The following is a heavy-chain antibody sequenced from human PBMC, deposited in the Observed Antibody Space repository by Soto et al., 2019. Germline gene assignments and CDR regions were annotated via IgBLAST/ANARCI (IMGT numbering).Heavy chain of an antibody. D-gene: IGHD2-15*01. V-gene: IGHV1-18*01. CDR2: ISAYNGNT. CDR3: ARWDIVLGDYYYGMDV. CDR1: GYTFTSYG. Sequence: QVQLVQSGAEVKKPGASVKVSCKASGYTFTSYGISWVRQAPGQGLEWMGWISAYNGNTNYAQKIQGRVTMTTDTSTSTAYMELRSLRSDDTAVYYCARWDIVLGDYYYGMDVWGQGTTVTVSS. J-gene: IGHJ6*02.